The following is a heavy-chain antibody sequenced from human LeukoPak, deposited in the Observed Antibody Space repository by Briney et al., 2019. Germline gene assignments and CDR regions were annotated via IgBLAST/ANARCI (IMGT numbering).Heavy chain of an antibody. CDR3: ARDAVDTANAV. Sequence: GGSLRLSCAASGFTFSSYSMNWVRQAPGKGLEWVSSISSSSGYIYYADSMKGRFTISRDNAKNSLYLQMNSLRAEDTAVYYCARDAVDTANAVWGQGTTVTVSS. CDR1: GFTFSSYS. J-gene: IGHJ6*02. D-gene: IGHD5-18*01. CDR2: ISSSSGYI. V-gene: IGHV3-21*01.